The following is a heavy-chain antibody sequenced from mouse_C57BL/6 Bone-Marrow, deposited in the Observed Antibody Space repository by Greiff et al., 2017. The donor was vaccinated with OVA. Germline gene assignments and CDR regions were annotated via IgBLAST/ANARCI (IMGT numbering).Heavy chain of an antibody. CDR1: GFNIKDDY. J-gene: IGHJ4*01. V-gene: IGHV14-4*01. CDR2: IDPENGDT. CDR3: TTYYYGSSLYYAMDY. D-gene: IGHD1-1*01. Sequence: VHVKQSGAELVRPGASVKLSCTASGFNIKDDYMHWVKQRPEQGLEWIGWIDPENGDTEYASKFQGKATITADTSSNTAYLQLSSLTSEDTAVYYCTTYYYGSSLYYAMDYWGQGTSVTVSS.